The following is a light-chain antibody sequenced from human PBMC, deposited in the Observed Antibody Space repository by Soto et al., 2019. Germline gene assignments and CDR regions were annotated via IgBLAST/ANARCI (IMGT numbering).Light chain of an antibody. J-gene: IGKJ4*01. CDR3: QHRYNWPLT. Sequence: EMVLTQSPATLSVSPGETATLSCRASENINTYLAWYQQKPGQAPKLLIYDASNRATGIPARFSASGSGTDFTLSISSLEPEDFAVYYCQHRYNWPLTFGGGTKVDIK. V-gene: IGKV3-11*01. CDR1: ENINTY. CDR2: DAS.